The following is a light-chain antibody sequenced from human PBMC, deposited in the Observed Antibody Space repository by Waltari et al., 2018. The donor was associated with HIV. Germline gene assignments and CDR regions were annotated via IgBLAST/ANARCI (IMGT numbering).Light chain of an antibody. CDR1: PSNIGGNS. CDR2: NND. CDR3: ATWDDTMSVV. V-gene: IGLV1-44*01. Sequence: SLLTQPPSVSGAPGQRVNISCSGGPSNIGGNSVNWYRPLPGTAPILLIYNNDQRPSSVPVRFSGSKSATSASLVISGLQSDDEADYYCATWDDTMSVVFGGGTRLTVL. J-gene: IGLJ2*01.